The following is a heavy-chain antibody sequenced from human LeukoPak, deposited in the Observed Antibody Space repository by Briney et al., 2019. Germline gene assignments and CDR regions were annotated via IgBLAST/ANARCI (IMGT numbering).Heavy chain of an antibody. D-gene: IGHD5-12*01. CDR1: GGTFSSYA. Sequence: SVKVSCKASGGTFSSYAISWVRRAPGQGVEWMGGIIPIFGTANYAQNFQGRVTITADDSTSTAYMELSSLRSEDTAVYYCARVPSLESGYDFVYWGQGTLVTVSS. CDR3: ARVPSLESGYDFVY. J-gene: IGHJ4*02. V-gene: IGHV1-69*01. CDR2: IIPIFGTA.